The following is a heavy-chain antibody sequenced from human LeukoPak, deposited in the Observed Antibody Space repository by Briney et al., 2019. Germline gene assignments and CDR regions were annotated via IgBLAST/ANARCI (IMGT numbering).Heavy chain of an antibody. CDR3: ARAKAVAGHFDL. Sequence: SETLSLTCAVYGGSFSGYYWRWIRQPPGKGREWIGEINHSGSTNYNPSLKSRVTISVDTSKNQFSLKLSSVTAADTAVYYCARAKAVAGHFDLWGRGTLVTVSS. D-gene: IGHD6-19*01. CDR1: GGSFSGYY. CDR2: INHSGST. V-gene: IGHV4-34*01. J-gene: IGHJ2*01.